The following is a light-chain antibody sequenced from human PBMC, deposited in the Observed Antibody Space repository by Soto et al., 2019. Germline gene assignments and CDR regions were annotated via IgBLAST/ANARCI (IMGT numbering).Light chain of an antibody. CDR2: GAS. CDR3: QQHGSSPFT. Sequence: EIVLTQSPGTLSLSPGERATLSCRASQSVSANYLAWYQQKAGQAPRLLIYGASTRATGIPDRFSGSGSGTDFTLTISRLEPEDVAVYFCQQHGSSPFTFGPGTKVDI. V-gene: IGKV3-20*01. CDR1: QSVSANY. J-gene: IGKJ3*01.